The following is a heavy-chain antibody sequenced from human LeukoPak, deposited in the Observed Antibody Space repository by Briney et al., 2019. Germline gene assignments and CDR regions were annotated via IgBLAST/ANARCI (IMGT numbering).Heavy chain of an antibody. CDR1: GFTFDDYA. J-gene: IGHJ3*02. CDR3: AKGVRGWPEGGAFDI. D-gene: IGHD3-10*02. V-gene: IGHV3-9*01. CDR2: ISWNSGSI. Sequence: GGSLRLSCAASGFTFDDYAMHWVRQAPGKGLEWVSGISWNSGSIGYADSVKGRFTISRDNAKNSLYLQMNSLRAEDTALYYCAKGVRGWPEGGAFDIWGQGTMVTVSS.